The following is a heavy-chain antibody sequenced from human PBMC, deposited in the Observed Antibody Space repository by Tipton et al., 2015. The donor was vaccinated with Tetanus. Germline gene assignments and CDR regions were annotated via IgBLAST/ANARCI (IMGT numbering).Heavy chain of an antibody. D-gene: IGHD3/OR15-3a*01. CDR1: GFTFSSYW. V-gene: IGHV3-74*01. CDR3: ARKRDWLSSFDS. Sequence: GSLRLSCAASGFTFSSYWMHWVRQPPGKGLVWVSRIYGDGSTTSYADSVEGRFTISRDNAENTLYLEMNSLRVEDTAVYYCARKRDWLSSFDSWGQGTLVTVSS. J-gene: IGHJ5*01. CDR2: IYGDGSTT.